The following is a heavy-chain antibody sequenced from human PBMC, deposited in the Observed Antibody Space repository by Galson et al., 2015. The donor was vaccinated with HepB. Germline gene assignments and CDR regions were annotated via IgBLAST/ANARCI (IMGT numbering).Heavy chain of an antibody. CDR1: GFTFSNVW. Sequence: SLRLSCAASGFTFSNVWMTWVRQAPGKGLEWVGRIKSKTDGGTTDYAAPVKGRFTISRDDSKNTLYLQMNSLKSEDTAVYYCTTDLEGIAVAGTRFDYWGQGTLVTVSS. V-gene: IGHV3-15*01. CDR3: TTDLEGIAVAGTRFDY. CDR2: IKSKTDGGTT. D-gene: IGHD6-19*01. J-gene: IGHJ4*02.